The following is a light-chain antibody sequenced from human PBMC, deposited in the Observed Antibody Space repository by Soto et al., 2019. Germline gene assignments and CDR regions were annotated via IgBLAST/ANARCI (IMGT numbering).Light chain of an antibody. Sequence: DIQMTQSPSTLSGSLGDRVTITCRASQTISSWLAWYQQKTGKAPKLLIYKASTLKSGVPSRFSGSGYGTEVNLTISSLQTDDFATYYCQHYNSYSEAFGQGTKVDIK. CDR3: QHYNSYSEA. V-gene: IGKV1-5*03. J-gene: IGKJ1*01. CDR2: KAS. CDR1: QTISSW.